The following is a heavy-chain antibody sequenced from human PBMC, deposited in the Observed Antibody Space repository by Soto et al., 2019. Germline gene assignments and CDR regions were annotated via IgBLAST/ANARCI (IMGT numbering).Heavy chain of an antibody. CDR2: MNPNSGNT. J-gene: IGHJ6*02. CDR3: ARGGAYGDNYYYYYGMDV. D-gene: IGHD4-17*01. V-gene: IGHV1-8*01. CDR1: GYTFTSYD. Sequence: GASVKVSCKASGYTFTSYDINWVRQATGQGLEWMGWMNPNSGNTGCAQKFQGRVTMTRNTSISTAYMELSSLRSEDTAVYYCARGGAYGDNYYYYYGMDVWGQGTTVTVSS.